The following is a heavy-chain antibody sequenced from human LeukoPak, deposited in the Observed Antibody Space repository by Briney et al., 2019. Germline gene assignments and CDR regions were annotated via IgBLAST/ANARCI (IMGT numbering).Heavy chain of an antibody. CDR3: ARGKTSQNIVTRKTYNWFDP. V-gene: IGHV3-23*01. CDR2: MSSSDDGR. D-gene: IGHD2/OR15-2a*01. Sequence: PWGSLRLSCATSGFSFSSYAMSWVRQAPGKGLEWVSAMSSSDDGRYYAASVRGRFTISRDTSRSTLYLQMNSLRAEDTAVYYCARGKTSQNIVTRKTYNWFDPWGQGTLVTVSS. CDR1: GFSFSSYA. J-gene: IGHJ5*02.